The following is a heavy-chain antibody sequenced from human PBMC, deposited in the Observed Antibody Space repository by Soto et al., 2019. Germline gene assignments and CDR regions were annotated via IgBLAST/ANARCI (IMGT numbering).Heavy chain of an antibody. CDR1: GFTFSSFW. Sequence: GGSLRLSCAAPGFTFSSFWMDWVRQAPGKGLEWVANINPDGSERHYVDSVKGRFTISRDNAKNSLYLQMSSLAAEDSALYYCSRSLDSWGQGTRVTVSS. CDR3: SRSLDS. CDR2: INPDGSER. J-gene: IGHJ4*02. V-gene: IGHV3-7*01.